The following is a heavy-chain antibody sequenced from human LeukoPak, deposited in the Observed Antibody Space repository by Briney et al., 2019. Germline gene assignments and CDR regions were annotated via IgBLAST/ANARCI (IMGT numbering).Heavy chain of an antibody. Sequence: GGSLRPSCAASGFTFSSYSMNWVRQAPGKGLEWVSSITSSGRYIYYADSVKGRFTISRDNAENSLYLQVNSLRAEDTAVYYCVRDRREAYSSGWSRDFDYWGQGTLVTVSS. D-gene: IGHD6-25*01. CDR2: ITSSGRYI. CDR1: GFTFSSYS. J-gene: IGHJ4*02. CDR3: VRDRREAYSSGWSRDFDY. V-gene: IGHV3-21*01.